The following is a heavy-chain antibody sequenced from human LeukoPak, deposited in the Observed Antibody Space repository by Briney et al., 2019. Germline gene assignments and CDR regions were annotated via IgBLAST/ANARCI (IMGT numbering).Heavy chain of an antibody. CDR3: VRDSGSGYCWDY. CDR2: TRNKANNYIT. D-gene: IGHD3-22*01. Sequence: AGGSLRLSCAASGFTFSDHYMDWVRQAPGKGLEWVARTRNKANNYITDYAASVNGRFTISRDYSNNSLHLQMNSLKIEDTAVYYCVRDSGSGYCWDYWGQGTLVTVS. V-gene: IGHV3-72*01. J-gene: IGHJ4*02. CDR1: GFTFSDHY.